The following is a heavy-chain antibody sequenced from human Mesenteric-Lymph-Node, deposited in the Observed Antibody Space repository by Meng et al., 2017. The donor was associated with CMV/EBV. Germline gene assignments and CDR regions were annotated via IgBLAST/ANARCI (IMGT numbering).Heavy chain of an antibody. CDR2: ISSDGSNK. Sequence: TLKISCAASGFTFSNYGMHWVRQAPGKGLEWVALISSDGSNKYYADSVKGRFTISRDNSKNTLYLQMSSLRAEDTAVYYCASCSSTSCYGYWGQGTLVTVSS. D-gene: IGHD2-2*01. V-gene: IGHV3-30*19. CDR3: ASCSSTSCYGY. J-gene: IGHJ4*02. CDR1: GFTFSNYG.